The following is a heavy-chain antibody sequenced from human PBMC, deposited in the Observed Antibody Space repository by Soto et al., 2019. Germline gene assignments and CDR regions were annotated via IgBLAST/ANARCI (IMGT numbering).Heavy chain of an antibody. D-gene: IGHD3-22*01. CDR3: ARVRYYNDGRLLNWYFDL. V-gene: IGHV3-66*01. CDR2: IYSGGST. J-gene: IGHJ2*01. CDR1: GFTVSSNY. Sequence: VQLVESGGGLVQPGGSLRLSCAASGFTVSSNYMSWVRQAPGKGLEWVSVIYSGGSTYYADSVTGRFTISRDNSTNTLHLQMNSLRAEDTVVYYCARVRYYNDGRLLNWYFDLWGRGTLVTVSS.